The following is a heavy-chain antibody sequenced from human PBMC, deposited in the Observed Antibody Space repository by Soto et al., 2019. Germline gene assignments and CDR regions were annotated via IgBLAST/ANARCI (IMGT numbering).Heavy chain of an antibody. V-gene: IGHV3-66*01. J-gene: IGHJ6*02. D-gene: IGHD5-18*01. CDR2: IYSGGGT. CDR3: ATGGDTAKDGY. CDR1: GFTFSSND. Sequence: GGSLRLSCAASGFTFSSNDMNWVRQAPGKGLEWVSVIYSGGGTYYADSVKGRFTISRDNSKNMLYLQMNSLRAEDTAVYYCATGGDTAKDGYWGQGTTVTVSS.